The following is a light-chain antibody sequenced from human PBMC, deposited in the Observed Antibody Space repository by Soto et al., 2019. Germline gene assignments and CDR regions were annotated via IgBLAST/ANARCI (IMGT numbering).Light chain of an antibody. CDR3: QHHSDSPLT. J-gene: IGKJ5*01. CDR1: QSVSTY. CDR2: DAS. Sequence: SVSKTARANLSCRASQSVSTYLASYQVNPRHAPRRLIYDASRRASGVPATLSGSGAGTDFTITTSSRLEPEYSLDYFCQHHSDSPLTFGQRRLLEI. V-gene: IGKV3-11*01.